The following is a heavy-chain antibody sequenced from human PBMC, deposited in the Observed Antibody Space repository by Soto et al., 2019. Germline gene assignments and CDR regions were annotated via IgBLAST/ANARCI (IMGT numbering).Heavy chain of an antibody. D-gene: IGHD2-8*01. CDR3: ARNGYYYYVMDV. Sequence: SVKVSCKASGGTFSSYAISWVRQAPGQGLEWMGGIIPIFGTANYAQKFQGRVTITADESTSTAYMELSSLRSEDTAVYYCARNGYYYYVMDVWGQGTTVTVSS. CDR2: IIPIFGTA. V-gene: IGHV1-69*13. J-gene: IGHJ6*02. CDR1: GGTFSSYA.